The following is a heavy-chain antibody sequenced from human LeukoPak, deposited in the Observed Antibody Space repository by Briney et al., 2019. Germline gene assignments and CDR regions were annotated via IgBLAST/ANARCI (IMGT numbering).Heavy chain of an antibody. CDR3: ARTLRKYYDILTGYLVFDY. D-gene: IGHD3-9*01. J-gene: IGHJ4*02. Sequence: SETLSLTCTVSGGSISNYYWSWIRQSPGKGLEWIGYIYYSGSTNYNSSLKSRVTISVDTSKNQFSLRLSSVTAADTAVYYCARTLRKYYDILTGYLVFDYWGQGTLVTVSS. V-gene: IGHV4-59*01. CDR1: GGSISNYY. CDR2: IYYSGST.